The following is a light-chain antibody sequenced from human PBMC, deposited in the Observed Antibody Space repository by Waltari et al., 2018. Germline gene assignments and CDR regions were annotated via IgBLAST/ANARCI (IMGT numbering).Light chain of an antibody. V-gene: IGLV2-14*03. CDR3: CSYTNKSSVL. CDR2: DVS. CDR1: SSDVGGYDS. Sequence: QSALTQPASVSGSPGQSITISCTGTSSDVGGYDSVSWYQQQPGKAPRPLIYDVSNRPSGVSNRFSGSKAGNAASLTISGLQSEDEGDYYCCSYTNKSSVLCGGGTKLTVL. J-gene: IGLJ2*01.